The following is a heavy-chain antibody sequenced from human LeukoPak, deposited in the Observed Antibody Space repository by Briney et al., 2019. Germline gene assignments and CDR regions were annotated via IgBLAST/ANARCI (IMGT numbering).Heavy chain of an antibody. Sequence: PGGSLRLSCAASGFTFSTYWMTWVRQAPGKGLEWVANIKQDGSEKYYVDSVEGRFTISRDNAKNSLYLQMNSLRAEDTALYYCARDKGGYCSGGSCYRYDHFDYWGQGTLVTVSS. V-gene: IGHV3-7*03. D-gene: IGHD2-15*01. CDR2: IKQDGSEK. CDR1: GFTFSTYW. J-gene: IGHJ4*02. CDR3: ARDKGGYCSGGSCYRYDHFDY.